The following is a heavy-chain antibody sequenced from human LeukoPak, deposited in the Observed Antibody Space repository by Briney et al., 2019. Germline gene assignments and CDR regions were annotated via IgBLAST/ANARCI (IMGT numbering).Heavy chain of an antibody. V-gene: IGHV4-59*12. Sequence: PSETLSLTCSFSGSSINSYYWSWIRQPPGKGLEWIGYNYYGGTTNYNPSLKSRATISVDTSKNQCTLKLTSVTAADTAVYYCARALGGARAFDYWGQGTLVTVSS. CDR1: GSSINSYY. J-gene: IGHJ4*02. D-gene: IGHD3-16*01. CDR2: NYYGGTT. CDR3: ARALGGARAFDY.